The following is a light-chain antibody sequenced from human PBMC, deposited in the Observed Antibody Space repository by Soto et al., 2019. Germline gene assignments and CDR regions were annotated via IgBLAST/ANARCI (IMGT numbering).Light chain of an antibody. Sequence: QSAXTQPRSVSGSPGQSVTISCTGTSSDVGGYNYVSWYQQHPGKAPKVMIYDVSKRPSGVPDRFSGSKSGNTASLTISGLQAEDEADYYCCSYAGSYTYVFGTGTKVTVL. CDR2: DVS. J-gene: IGLJ1*01. CDR3: CSYAGSYTYV. V-gene: IGLV2-11*01. CDR1: SSDVGGYNY.